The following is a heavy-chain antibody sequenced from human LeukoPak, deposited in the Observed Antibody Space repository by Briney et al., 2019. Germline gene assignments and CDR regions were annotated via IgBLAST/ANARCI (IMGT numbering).Heavy chain of an antibody. CDR1: GCTFNSYT. CDR2: IIPILGTA. J-gene: IGHJ3*02. D-gene: IGHD3-3*01. CDR3: ARGTDTIFGVVMLGDI. Sequence: SVKVSCXTSGCTFNSYTVSWVRQAPGQGLEWMGGIIPILGTAKYAQKFQGRVTGTEDESTRTAYMELSNLRSEDTAIYYCARGTDTIFGVVMLGDIWGQGTMVTVSS. V-gene: IGHV1-69*13.